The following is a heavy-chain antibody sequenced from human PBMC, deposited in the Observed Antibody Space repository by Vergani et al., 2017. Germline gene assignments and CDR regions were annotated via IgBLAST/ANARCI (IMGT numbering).Heavy chain of an antibody. CDR1: GFTLSNYD. D-gene: IGHD3-16*01. CDR2: IQFDGSNQ. Sequence: VQLVESGGGIVKPGGSLRLSCATSGFTLSNYDMQWIRQGPGKGLEFVAFIQFDGSNQYYADSVKGRFTFSRDFSKNTLYLQMNSLRTDDTATYYCAKHFRGWGIDYWGQGTQVIVSS. CDR3: AKHFRGWGIDY. J-gene: IGHJ4*02. V-gene: IGHV3-30*02.